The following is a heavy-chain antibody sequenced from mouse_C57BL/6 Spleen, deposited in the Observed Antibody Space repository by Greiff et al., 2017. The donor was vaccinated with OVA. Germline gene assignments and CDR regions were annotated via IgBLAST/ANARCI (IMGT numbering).Heavy chain of an antibody. CDR3: ARYYGSSYFDY. Sequence: VQLKQSGPELVKPGASVKISCKASGYAFSSSWMNWVKQRPGKGLEWIGRIYPGDGDTNYNGKFKGKATLTADKSSSTAYMQLSSLTSEDSAVYFCARYYGSSYFDYWGQGTTLTVSS. D-gene: IGHD1-1*01. V-gene: IGHV1-82*01. CDR2: IYPGDGDT. J-gene: IGHJ2*01. CDR1: GYAFSSSW.